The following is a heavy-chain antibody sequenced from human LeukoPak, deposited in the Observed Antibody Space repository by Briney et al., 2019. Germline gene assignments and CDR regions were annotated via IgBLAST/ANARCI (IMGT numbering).Heavy chain of an antibody. D-gene: IGHD2-8*01. J-gene: IGHJ4*02. CDR3: ARGCTNGVCYLPVDY. Sequence: ASVKVSCKASGGTFSSYAISWVRQAPGQGLEWMGGIIPIFGTANYAQKFQGRVTITADESTSTAYMELSSLRSEDTAVYYCARGCTNGVCYLPVDYWGQGILVTVSS. V-gene: IGHV1-69*13. CDR1: GGTFSSYA. CDR2: IIPIFGTA.